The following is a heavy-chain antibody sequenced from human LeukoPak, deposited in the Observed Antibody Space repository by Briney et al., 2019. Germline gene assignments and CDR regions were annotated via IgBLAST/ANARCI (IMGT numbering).Heavy chain of an antibody. CDR3: AKGRHGYIFYFDY. J-gene: IGHJ4*02. CDR1: GFTLSSYA. D-gene: IGHD5-18*01. CDR2: ISSSGDST. V-gene: IGHV3-23*01. Sequence: GGSLRLSCAASGFTLSSYAMSWARQAPGRGLEWVSGISSSGDSTYYADSVKGRFTISRDTSKNALYLQMNSLRAEDTAVYYCAKGRHGYIFYFDYWGQGTEVTVSS.